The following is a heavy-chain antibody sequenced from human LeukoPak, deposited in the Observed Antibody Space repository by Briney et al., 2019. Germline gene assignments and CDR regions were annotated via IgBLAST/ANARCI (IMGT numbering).Heavy chain of an antibody. CDR3: SKDPNGEYVGAFDM. V-gene: IGHV3-23*01. D-gene: IGHD4-17*01. Sequence: PGGSLRLSCAASRLTFSNYAMTWVRQAPGKGLEWVSSITGSGAGTYYADSVKGRFSISRDNSQNTLFLHMNSLGADDTAVYFCSKDPNGEYVGAFDMWGPGTMVTVSS. CDR1: RLTFSNYA. J-gene: IGHJ3*02. CDR2: ITGSGAGT.